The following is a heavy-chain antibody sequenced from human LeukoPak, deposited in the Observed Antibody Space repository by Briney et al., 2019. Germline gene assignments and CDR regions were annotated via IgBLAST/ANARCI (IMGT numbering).Heavy chain of an antibody. D-gene: IGHD2-2*01. V-gene: IGHV4-59*12. CDR1: GGSIRGYH. CDR2: LYYSGST. CDR3: ASGNYAVDY. J-gene: IGHJ4*02. Sequence: SETLSLTCTVFGGSIRGYHWSWIRQPPGKGLEWIGHLYYSGSTNFNPSLKSRVTISGDTSKNQFSLKLSSVTAADTAVYYCASGNYAVDYWGQGTLVTVSS.